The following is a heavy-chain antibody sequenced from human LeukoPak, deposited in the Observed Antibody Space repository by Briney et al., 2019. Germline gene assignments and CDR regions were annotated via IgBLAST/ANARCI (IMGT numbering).Heavy chain of an antibody. V-gene: IGHV3-23*01. CDR1: GFTFSSYA. CDR2: ITASGATT. CDR3: ARAEAAGDNRGGYYYFYMDV. J-gene: IGHJ6*03. Sequence: GGSLRLSCAASGFTFSSYAMSWVRQAPGKGLEWVSGITASGATTYYADSVKGRFIISRDSSQSTLYLQMNSLRAEDTAVYYCARAEAAGDNRGGYYYFYMDVWGKGTTVTVSS. D-gene: IGHD6-25*01.